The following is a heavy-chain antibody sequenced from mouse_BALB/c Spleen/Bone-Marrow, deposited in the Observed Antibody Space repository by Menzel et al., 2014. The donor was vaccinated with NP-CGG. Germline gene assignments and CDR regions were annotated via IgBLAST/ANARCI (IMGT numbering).Heavy chain of an antibody. CDR2: IDPANGNT. D-gene: IGHD2-4*01. Sequence: EVQLQQSGAEVVKPGVSVKLSCTASGFNIKDTYMHWVKQRPEQGLEWIGRIDPANGNTKYDPKFQGKTTITEDTSSNTAYLQLSSLTSEDTAVYYCARYDYGDYFDYWGQGTTLTVPS. CDR3: ARYDYGDYFDY. J-gene: IGHJ2*01. CDR1: GFNIKDTY. V-gene: IGHV14-3*02.